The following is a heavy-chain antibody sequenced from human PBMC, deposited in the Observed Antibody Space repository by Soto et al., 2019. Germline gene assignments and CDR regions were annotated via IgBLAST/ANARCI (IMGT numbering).Heavy chain of an antibody. V-gene: IGHV3-21*01. CDR3: ARDMRAVVGVADY. D-gene: IGHD1-26*01. CDR2: ISSSSAYI. CDR1: GFTFSTFS. J-gene: IGHJ4*02. Sequence: EVQLVESGGGLVKPGGSLRLSCAASGFTFSTFSMNWIRQAPGKGREWVASISSSSAYIYAADSVKGRFTVSRDNAKNSLHLQMNSLRGEDTAMYFCARDMRAVVGVADYWGQGTLVSVSS.